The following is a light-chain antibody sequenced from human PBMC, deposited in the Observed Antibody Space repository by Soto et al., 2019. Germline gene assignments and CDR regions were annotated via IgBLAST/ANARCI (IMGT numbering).Light chain of an antibody. CDR2: DVS. V-gene: IGLV2-14*01. Sequence: QSVLTQPASVSGSPGQSITISCTGTSSDVGGYNYVSWYQQHQGKAPKLMIYDVSNRPSGVSFRFSGSKSGNTASLTIFGLQAEDEADYYCSSYTSSSTLYVFGTGTKVT. CDR1: SSDVGGYNY. CDR3: SSYTSSSTLYV. J-gene: IGLJ1*01.